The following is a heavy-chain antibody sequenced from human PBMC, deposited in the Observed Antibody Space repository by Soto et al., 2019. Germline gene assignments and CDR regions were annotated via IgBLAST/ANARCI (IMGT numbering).Heavy chain of an antibody. CDR1: GGSISSGGYY. Sequence: QVQLQESGPGLVKPSQTLSLTCTVSGGSISSGGYYWSWIRQHPGKGLEWIGYIYYSGSTYYNPSLKSRVTISVHTSKTQFSLKLSSVTAADTAVYYCARANLLFPECSGGGCYHIGGYYCMDVWGQGTTVTVSS. D-gene: IGHD2-15*01. V-gene: IGHV4-31*03. CDR2: IYYSGST. J-gene: IGHJ6*02. CDR3: ARANLLFPECSGGGCYHIGGYYCMDV.